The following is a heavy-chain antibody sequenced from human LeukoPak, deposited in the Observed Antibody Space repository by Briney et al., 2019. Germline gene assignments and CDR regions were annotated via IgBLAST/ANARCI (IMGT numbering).Heavy chain of an antibody. CDR1: GFTFSSYA. CDR2: ISGSGGST. Sequence: PGGSLRLSCAASGFTFSSYAMSWVRQAPGQGLDWVSAISGSGGSTYYADSVKGRFTISRDNSKNTLYLQMNSLRAEDTAVYYCAKSQGGYYDSARGALDIWGQGTMVTVSS. V-gene: IGHV3-23*01. CDR3: AKSQGGYYDSARGALDI. D-gene: IGHD3-22*01. J-gene: IGHJ3*02.